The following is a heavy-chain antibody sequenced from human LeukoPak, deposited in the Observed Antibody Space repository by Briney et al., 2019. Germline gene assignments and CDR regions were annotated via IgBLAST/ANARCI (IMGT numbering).Heavy chain of an antibody. D-gene: IGHD6-19*01. J-gene: IGHJ4*02. CDR1: GCTFSSYA. CDR3: ARANGGIAVADVDPYYFDH. V-gene: IGHV3-21*01. CDR2: IGSSSSYI. Sequence: PGRSLRLSCAASGCTFSSYAMHWVRQAPGKGLEWVSSIGSSSSYIYYADSVKGRFTISRDNARNSLYLQMNSLRAEDTAVYYCARANGGIAVADVDPYYFDHWGQGTLVTVSS.